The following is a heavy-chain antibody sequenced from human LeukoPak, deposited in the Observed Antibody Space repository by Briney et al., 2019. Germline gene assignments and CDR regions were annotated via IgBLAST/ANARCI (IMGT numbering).Heavy chain of an antibody. CDR3: ARVITIFGVVMDAFDY. Sequence: GGSLRLSCAASGFTFSSYAMHWVRQAPGKGLEWVAVISYDGSNKYYADSVKGRFTISRDNSKNTLYLQMNSLRAEDTAGYYCARVITIFGVVMDAFDYWGQGTLVTVSS. J-gene: IGHJ4*02. V-gene: IGHV3-30-3*01. CDR2: ISYDGSNK. D-gene: IGHD3-3*01. CDR1: GFTFSSYA.